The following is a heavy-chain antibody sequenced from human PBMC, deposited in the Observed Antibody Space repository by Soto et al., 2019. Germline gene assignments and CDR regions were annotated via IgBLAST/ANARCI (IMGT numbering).Heavy chain of an antibody. V-gene: IGHV4-4*07. J-gene: IGHJ4*02. D-gene: IGHD4-17*01. CDR2: IYSSGST. Sequence: PSETLSLTCTVSGGSISSYYWSWIRQPAGKGLEYIGRIYSSGSTNYNPSLKSRVTMSVDTSKNQFSLKLTSVTAADTAVYFCARRNRDYIHYWGPGTLVTVSS. CDR1: GGSISSYY. CDR3: ARRNRDYIHY.